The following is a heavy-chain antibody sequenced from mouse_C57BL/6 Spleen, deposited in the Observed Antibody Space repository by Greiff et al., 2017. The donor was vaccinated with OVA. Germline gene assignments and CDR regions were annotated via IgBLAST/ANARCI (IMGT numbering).Heavy chain of an antibody. CDR3: ARALLFFDV. CDR1: GYSITSGYY. Sequence: EVKLMESGPGLVKPSQSLSLTCSVTGYSITSGYYWNWIRQFPGNKLEWMGYISYDGSNNYNPSLKNRISITRDTSKNQFFLKLNSVTTEDTATDNCARALLFFDVWGTGTTVTVSS. D-gene: IGHD1-1*01. J-gene: IGHJ1*03. V-gene: IGHV3-6*01. CDR2: ISYDGSN.